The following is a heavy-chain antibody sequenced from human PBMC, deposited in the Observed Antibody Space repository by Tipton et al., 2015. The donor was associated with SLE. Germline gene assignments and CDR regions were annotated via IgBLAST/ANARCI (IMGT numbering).Heavy chain of an antibody. CDR1: GGSISSYY. CDR2: IYTSGST. D-gene: IGHD3-10*01. V-gene: IGHV4-4*09. Sequence: TLSLTCTVSGGSISSYYWSWIRQPAGKGLEWIGYIYTSGSTNCNPSLKSRVTISVDTSKNQFSLKLSSVTAADTAVYYCARVLSQYYYGSGSYWEAFDIWGQGTMVTVSS. J-gene: IGHJ3*02. CDR3: ARVLSQYYYGSGSYWEAFDI.